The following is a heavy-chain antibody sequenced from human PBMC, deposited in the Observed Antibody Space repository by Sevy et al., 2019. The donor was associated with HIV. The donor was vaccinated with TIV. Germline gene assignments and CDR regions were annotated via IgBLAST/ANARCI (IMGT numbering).Heavy chain of an antibody. CDR2: IYYDGSNK. CDR3: AKESGVGYYRKLCFYCYHMAG. V-gene: IGHV3-33*03. Sequence: GGSLRLSCVASGFTLRDYGMYWVRQAPGKGLEWVASIYYDGSNKNYGDSVMGRFTVTRDNPGHILYLQVNSLRVGDSCVYYCAKESGVGYYRKLCFYCYHMAGWGKVTTVTVSS. J-gene: IGHJ6*03. CDR1: GFTLRDYG. D-gene: IGHD1-26*01.